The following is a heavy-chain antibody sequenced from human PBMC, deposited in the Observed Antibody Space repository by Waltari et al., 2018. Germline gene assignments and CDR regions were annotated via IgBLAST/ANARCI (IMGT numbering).Heavy chain of an antibody. J-gene: IGHJ4*02. CDR1: GFSLSTSGVG. V-gene: IGHV2-5*02. D-gene: IGHD2-2*01. CDR2: IFWDDEK. CDR3: AHLYCSSTTCHLFDY. Sequence: QITLKEAGPTLVKPTQTLTLTCTFSGFSLSTSGVGVGWIRQPPGKALDGLTIIFWDDEKRYIPSLKSRLTITKDTSKNQVVLAMTNMVPADTATYSCAHLYCSSTTCHLFDYWGQGTLVTVSS.